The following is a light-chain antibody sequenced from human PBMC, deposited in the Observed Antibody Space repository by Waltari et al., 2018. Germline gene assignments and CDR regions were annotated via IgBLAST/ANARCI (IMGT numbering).Light chain of an antibody. Sequence: AIQLTQSPSSLSASVGDRVTITCRASQGINSALAWYQQKPGKAPKLLIYDASSLESGVPSRSSGSGYGTDFTLTISSLQPEDFATYYCQQFKSFLITFGQGTRLEIK. V-gene: IGKV1-13*02. J-gene: IGKJ5*01. CDR3: QQFKSFLIT. CDR2: DAS. CDR1: QGINSA.